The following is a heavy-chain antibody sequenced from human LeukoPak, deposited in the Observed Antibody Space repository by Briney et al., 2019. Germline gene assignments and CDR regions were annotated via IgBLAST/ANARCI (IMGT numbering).Heavy chain of an antibody. CDR3: ARDRKTYSSSWHYFDY. CDR2: IWYDGSNK. Sequence: GGSLRLSCAASGFTFSSYGMHWVRQAPGKGLEWVAVIWYDGSNKYYADSVKGRFTISRDNSKNTLYLQMNSLRAEDTAVYYCARDRKTYSSSWHYFDYWGQGTLVTVSS. J-gene: IGHJ4*02. CDR1: GFTFSSYG. V-gene: IGHV3-33*01. D-gene: IGHD6-13*01.